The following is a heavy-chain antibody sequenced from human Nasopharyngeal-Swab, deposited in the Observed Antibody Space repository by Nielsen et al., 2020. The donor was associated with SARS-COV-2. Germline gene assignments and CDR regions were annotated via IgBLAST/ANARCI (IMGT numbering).Heavy chain of an antibody. CDR1: GGSISSGSYY. V-gene: IGHV4-61*02. J-gene: IGHJ6*03. D-gene: IGHD1-1*01. Sequence: SETLSLTCTVSGGSISSGSYYWSWIRQPAGKGLEWIGRIYTSGSTNYNPSLKSRVTLSVDTSKNQFSLKLSSVTAADTAVYYCAREVSTGTTGGGTNYYYYYYMDVWGKGTTVTVSS. CDR3: AREVSTGTTGGGTNYYYYYYMDV. CDR2: IYTSGST.